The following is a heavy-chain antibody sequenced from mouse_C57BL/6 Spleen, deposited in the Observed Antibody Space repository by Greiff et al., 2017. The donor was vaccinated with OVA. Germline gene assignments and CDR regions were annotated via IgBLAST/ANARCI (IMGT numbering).Heavy chain of an antibody. J-gene: IGHJ3*01. V-gene: IGHV1-69*01. CDR3: ARGTGAWFAY. D-gene: IGHD4-1*01. Sequence: VQLQPPGAELVMPGASVKLSCKASGYTFTSYWMHWVKQRPGQGLEWIGEIDPSDSYTNYNQKFKGKSTLTVDKSSSTAYMQLSSLTSEDSAVYYCARGTGAWFAYWGQGTLVTVSA. CDR1: GYTFTSYW. CDR2: IDPSDSYT.